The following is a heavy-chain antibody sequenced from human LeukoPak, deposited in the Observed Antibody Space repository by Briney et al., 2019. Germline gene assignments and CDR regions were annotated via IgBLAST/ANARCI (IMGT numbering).Heavy chain of an antibody. J-gene: IGHJ4*02. Sequence: PGGSLRLSCAASGFTFSSYAMSWVRQAPGKGLEWVSAISGSGGSTYYADSVKGRFTISRDNSKNTLYLQMNSLRAEDTAVYYCAKVVSGSRSWYFGYFDYWGQGTLVTVSS. CDR2: ISGSGGST. D-gene: IGHD6-13*01. CDR1: GFTFSSYA. V-gene: IGHV3-23*01. CDR3: AKVVSGSRSWYFGYFDY.